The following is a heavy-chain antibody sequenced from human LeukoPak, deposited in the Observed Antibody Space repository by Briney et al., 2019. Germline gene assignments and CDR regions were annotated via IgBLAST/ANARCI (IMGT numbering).Heavy chain of an antibody. CDR3: ARDDKNGRWSWFDP. CDR2: ITAHNGNT. J-gene: IGHJ5*02. V-gene: IGHV1-18*01. D-gene: IGHD2-15*01. CDR1: GYTFTNYD. Sequence: GASVKVSCNSSGYTFTNYDITRARHPPGQGPECMICITAHNGNTNYAQNVQHRLIMTTDTSKRTPYLNLRTVRFDHTPVYHCARDDKNGRWSWFDPWGQGTTASVCS.